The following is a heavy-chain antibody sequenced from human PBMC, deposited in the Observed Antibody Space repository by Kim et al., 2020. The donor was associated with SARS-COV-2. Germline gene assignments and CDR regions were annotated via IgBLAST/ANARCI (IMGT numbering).Heavy chain of an antibody. CDR3: VLLDTVGYYGMDV. D-gene: IGHD5-12*01. V-gene: IGHV1-45*02. CDR1: GYTFTYRY. Sequence: SVKVSCKASGYTFTYRYLHWVRQAPGQALEWMGWITPFNGNTNYAQKFQDRVTITRDRSMSTAYMELSSLRSEDTAMYYCVLLDTVGYYGMDVWGQGTTVTVSS. J-gene: IGHJ6*02. CDR2: ITPFNGNT.